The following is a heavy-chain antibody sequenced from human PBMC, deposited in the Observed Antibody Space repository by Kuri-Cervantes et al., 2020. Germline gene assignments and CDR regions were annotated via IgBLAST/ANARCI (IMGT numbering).Heavy chain of an antibody. V-gene: IGHV3-7*01. J-gene: IGHJ4*02. CDR2: IGRDGNEK. Sequence: GESLKISCLASGFTFSNYWMSWARLTPGKGLEWVANIGRDGNEKFYVDSVKGRFTISRDNAKNSLYLHMNGLRDEDTAVYYCARDPYYHDIEATVKNDDYWGQGTLVTVSS. CDR1: GFTFSNYW. CDR3: ARDPYYHDIEATVKNDDY. D-gene: IGHD5-12*01.